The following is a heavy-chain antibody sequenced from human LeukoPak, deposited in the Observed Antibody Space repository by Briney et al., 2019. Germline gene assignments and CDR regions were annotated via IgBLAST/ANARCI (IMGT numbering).Heavy chain of an antibody. J-gene: IGHJ6*04. Sequence: GASVKVSCKASGYTFINYDFSWVRQAPGQGLEWMGWISTYNGNTGYAQKFQGRVTMTRNTSISTAYMELSSLRSEDTAVYYCARSATEMDVWGKGTTVTISS. CDR3: ARSATEMDV. V-gene: IGHV1-8*02. CDR1: GYTFINYD. CDR2: ISTYNGNT.